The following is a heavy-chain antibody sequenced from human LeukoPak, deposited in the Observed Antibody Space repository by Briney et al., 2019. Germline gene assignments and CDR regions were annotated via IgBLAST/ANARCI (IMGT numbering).Heavy chain of an antibody. CDR2: INPSGGST. D-gene: IGHD1-26*01. V-gene: IGHV1-46*01. J-gene: IGHJ4*02. CDR3: ARLDAPLTSGSYLDY. CDR1: GYTFTSYY. Sequence: PVASVKVSCKASGYTFTSYYMHWVRQAPGQGLEWMGIINPSGGSTSYAQKFQGRVTMTRDMSTSTVYMELSSLRSEDTAVYYCARLDAPLTSGSYLDYWGQGTLVTVSS.